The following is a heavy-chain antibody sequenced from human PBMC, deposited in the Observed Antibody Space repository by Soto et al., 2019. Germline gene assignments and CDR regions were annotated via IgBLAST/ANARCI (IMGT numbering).Heavy chain of an antibody. V-gene: IGHV3-23*01. CDR3: AKSLEDVAAAATWVFEY. J-gene: IGHJ4*02. D-gene: IGHD6-13*01. CDR2: ISGRGGST. Sequence: GGSLRLSCAASGFTFTSYVMNWVRQAPGKGLEWVSAISGRGGSTYYADSVKGRFTISRDNSKNTLYLQMNSLRAEDTAVYYCAKSLEDVAAAATWVFEYWGQGTLVTVSS. CDR1: GFTFTSYV.